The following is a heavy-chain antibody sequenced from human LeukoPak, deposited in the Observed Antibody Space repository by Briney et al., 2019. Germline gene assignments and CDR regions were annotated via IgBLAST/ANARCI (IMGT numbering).Heavy chain of an antibody. J-gene: IGHJ4*02. CDR2: IKQDGREK. D-gene: IGHD6-13*01. Sequence: GGSLRLSCAASGFTFSSYWMTWVRQAPGKGLEGVANIKQDGREKYYVDSVMGRFAISRDNAKNSLYLQMNSLRAEDTAVYYCARMSSSSWYVCDFWGQGTLVTVSS. V-gene: IGHV3-7*01. CDR1: GFTFSSYW. CDR3: ARMSSSSWYVCDF.